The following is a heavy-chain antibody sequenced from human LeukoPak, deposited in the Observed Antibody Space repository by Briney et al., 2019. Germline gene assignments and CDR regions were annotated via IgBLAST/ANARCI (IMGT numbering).Heavy chain of an antibody. J-gene: IGHJ4*02. CDR1: GFTFNIYT. V-gene: IGHV3-23*01. CDR2: ISDPHSGSQT. Sequence: GGSLRLPCAASGFTFNIYTMNWVRQALGQGLEWVSTISDPHSGSQTHYADSVKGRFTISRDDSQNTVYLQMHILRAENTAVYYSTTRLQHHFDYWGQGTQVTVSS. D-gene: IGHD2-15*01. CDR3: TTRLQHHFDY.